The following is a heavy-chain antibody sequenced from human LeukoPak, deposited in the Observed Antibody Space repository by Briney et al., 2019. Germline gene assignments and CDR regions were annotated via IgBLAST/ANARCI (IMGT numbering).Heavy chain of an antibody. V-gene: IGHV3-74*01. CDR2: IHSDGSTS. Sequence: GGSLRLSCAVSGITVSKYWMHWVRQVPGKGLVWVSRIHSDGSTSDYADSVKGRFTITRDSAKNTLYLEMNSLRVEDTAVYYCTRDANHYGGMDVWGQGTTVTVSS. CDR3: TRDANHYGGMDV. J-gene: IGHJ6*02. CDR1: GITVSKYW.